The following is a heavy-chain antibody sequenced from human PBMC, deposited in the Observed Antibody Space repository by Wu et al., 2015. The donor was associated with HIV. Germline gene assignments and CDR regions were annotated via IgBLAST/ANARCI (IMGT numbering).Heavy chain of an antibody. Sequence: QVQLVQSGAEVKKPGSSVKVSCKASGGTFSSYAISWVRQAPGQGLEWMGRIIPIFGTANYAQKFQGRVTITADESTSTAYMELSSLRSEDTAVYYCARVRHMVRGVIIDLYYYGMDVWGQGTTVTVSS. CDR3: ARVRHMVRGVIIDLYYYGMDV. CDR2: IIPIFGTA. J-gene: IGHJ6*02. D-gene: IGHD3-10*01. V-gene: IGHV1-69*13. CDR1: GGTFSSYA.